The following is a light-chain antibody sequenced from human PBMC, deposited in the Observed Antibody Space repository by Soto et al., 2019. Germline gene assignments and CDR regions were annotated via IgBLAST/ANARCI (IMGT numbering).Light chain of an antibody. Sequence: DITITQSPSTLSASVGARVTITCRASQTIDSWLAWYQQRPGKPPNLLIYKASTLASGVPSRFSGSGSGTEFTLTINSLQPDDFATYYCQQYHIYSGTFGQGTKVDIK. CDR3: QQYHIYSGT. V-gene: IGKV1-5*03. J-gene: IGKJ1*01. CDR1: QTIDSW. CDR2: KAS.